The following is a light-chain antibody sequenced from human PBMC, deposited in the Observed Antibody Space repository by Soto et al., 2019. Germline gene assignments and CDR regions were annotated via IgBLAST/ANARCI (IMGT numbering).Light chain of an antibody. CDR3: SSYTSSITLYV. CDR1: SSDVGGYNY. Sequence: QSALTQPASVSGSPGQSITISCTGTSSDVGGYNYVSWYQQHPGKAPKLMIYDVSNRPSGVSNRFSGSKSGNTASLTMSGLQAEDEADYYCSSYTSSITLYVFGTGTKLTVL. J-gene: IGLJ1*01. CDR2: DVS. V-gene: IGLV2-14*01.